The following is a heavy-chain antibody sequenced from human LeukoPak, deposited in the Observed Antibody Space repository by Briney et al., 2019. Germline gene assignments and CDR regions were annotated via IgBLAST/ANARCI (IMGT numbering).Heavy chain of an antibody. CDR3: ARGGGLAAAGANDAFDI. Sequence: KASETLSLTCTVSGGSISSYYWSWIRQPPGKGLEWIGYIYYSGSTNYNPSLKSRVTISVDTSKNQFSLKLSSVTAADTAVYYCARGGGLAAAGANDAFDIWGQGTMVTVSS. D-gene: IGHD6-13*01. V-gene: IGHV4-59*01. J-gene: IGHJ3*02. CDR1: GGSISSYY. CDR2: IYYSGST.